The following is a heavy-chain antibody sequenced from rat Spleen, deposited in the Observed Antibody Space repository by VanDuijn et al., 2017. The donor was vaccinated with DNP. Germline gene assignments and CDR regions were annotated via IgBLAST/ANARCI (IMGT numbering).Heavy chain of an antibody. V-gene: IGHV5S23*01. CDR2: IRPSGGST. J-gene: IGHJ2*01. Sequence: EVQLVESGGGLVQPGRSLQLSCAASGFTFSNYDMAWVRQAPPKGLDWVASIRPSGGSTYYRDSVKGRFTVSRDNAKSILYLLMDSLRSEDTATYYCARGGLYYFDYWVQGVMVTVSS. CDR1: GFTFSNYD. D-gene: IGHD4-6*01. CDR3: ARGGLYYFDY.